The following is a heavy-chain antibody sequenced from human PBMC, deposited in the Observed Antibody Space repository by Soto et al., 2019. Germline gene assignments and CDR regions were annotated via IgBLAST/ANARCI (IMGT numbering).Heavy chain of an antibody. J-gene: IGHJ6*02. CDR3: ARGGYCSSTSCYGAYYYGMDV. CDR2: IWYDGSNK. CDR1: GFTFSSYG. V-gene: IGHV3-33*01. D-gene: IGHD2-2*01. Sequence: ESGGGVVQPGRSLRLSCAASGFTFSSYGMHWVRQAPGKGLEWVAVIWYDGSNKYYADSVKGRFTISRDNSKNTLYLQMNSLRAEDTAVYYCARGGYCSSTSCYGAYYYGMDVWGQGTTVTVSS.